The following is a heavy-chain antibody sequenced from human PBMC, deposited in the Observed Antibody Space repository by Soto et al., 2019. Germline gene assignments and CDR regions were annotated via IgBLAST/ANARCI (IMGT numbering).Heavy chain of an antibody. CDR3: ARASSRWGSEAAY. Sequence: EVQLVESGGGVIQPGGSLTLSCAASGLTVSGNYMGWVRQAPGKGLEWVSGIYSDGTTIDADSVKGRFTIFRDNSQHTLYLQMNNLRPEDTAEYHCARASSRWGSEAAYWGQGTLVTVSS. D-gene: IGHD7-27*01. CDR1: GLTVSGNY. J-gene: IGHJ4*02. CDR2: IYSDGTT. V-gene: IGHV3-53*01.